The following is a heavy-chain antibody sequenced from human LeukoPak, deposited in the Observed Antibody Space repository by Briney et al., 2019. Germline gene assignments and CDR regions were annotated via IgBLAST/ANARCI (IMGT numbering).Heavy chain of an antibody. D-gene: IGHD3-9*01. Sequence: GGSLRLSCAASGFTFSSYTMNWVRQAPGKGLEWVSSITSSSSYIYYTDTAKGRFTISRDNAKNSLFLQMNSLRAEDTAVYYCARVLSGTLTFDHWGQGTLVAVSS. V-gene: IGHV3-21*01. J-gene: IGHJ4*02. CDR3: ARVLSGTLTFDH. CDR1: GFTFSSYT. CDR2: ITSSSSYI.